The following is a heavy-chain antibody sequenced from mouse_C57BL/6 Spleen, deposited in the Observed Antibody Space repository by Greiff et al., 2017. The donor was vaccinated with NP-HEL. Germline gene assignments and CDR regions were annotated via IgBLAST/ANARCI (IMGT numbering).Heavy chain of an antibody. D-gene: IGHD3-3*01. CDR2: IYPGSGST. J-gene: IGHJ2*01. CDR1: GYTFTSYW. V-gene: IGHV1-55*01. CDR3: ARGGGWVDY. Sequence: QVQLKQPGAELVKPGASVKMSCKASGYTFTSYWITWVKQRPGQGLEWIGDIYPGSGSTNYIEKFKSKATLTVDTSSSTAYMQLSSLTSEDSAVYYCARGGGWVDYWGQGTTLTVSS.